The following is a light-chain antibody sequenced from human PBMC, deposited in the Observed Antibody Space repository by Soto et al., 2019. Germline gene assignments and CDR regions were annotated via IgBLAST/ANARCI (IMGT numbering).Light chain of an antibody. CDR3: QQYGNSPIT. Sequence: AWTQSPGPLSLSRGERATLSCNSSERIYSAYLGWYQQKPGQAPRLIIYGTSSRATGIPDRFSGSGSGTDFTLTISRLEPEDFAVYYCQQYGNSPITLGQGTRLEIK. V-gene: IGKV3-20*01. J-gene: IGKJ5*01. CDR2: GTS. CDR1: ERIYSAY.